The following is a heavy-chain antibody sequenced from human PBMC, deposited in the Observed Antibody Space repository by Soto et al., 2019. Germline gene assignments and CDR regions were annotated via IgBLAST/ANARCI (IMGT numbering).Heavy chain of an antibody. CDR1: QFTFSRYG. Sequence: QVQVVESGGGVVQPGRSLRLSCAASQFTFSRYGMHWVRQAPGRGLEWVAVISYDGGGKYYADSVKGRFTISKDRSQNTMFLQMNSLRAEDTAVYYCVTEVFGVLGSVFDYWGQGAQVTVSS. V-gene: IGHV3-30-3*01. CDR2: ISYDGGGK. CDR3: VTEVFGVLGSVFDY. J-gene: IGHJ4*02. D-gene: IGHD3-3*01.